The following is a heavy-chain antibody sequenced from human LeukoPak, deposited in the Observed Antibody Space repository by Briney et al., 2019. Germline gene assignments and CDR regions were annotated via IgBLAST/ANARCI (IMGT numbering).Heavy chain of an antibody. D-gene: IGHD3-22*01. CDR2: ISSSSSTI. CDR1: GLTFSSYS. CDR3: ARDEYYYDSSGYYSQGCDY. J-gene: IGHJ4*02. Sequence: PGGSLRLSCAASGLTFSSYSMNWVRQAPGKGLEWVSSISSSSSTIFYADSVKGRFTISRENAKNSLYLQMNSLRAEDTAVYYCARDEYYYDSSGYYSQGCDYWGQGTLVTVSS. V-gene: IGHV3-48*01.